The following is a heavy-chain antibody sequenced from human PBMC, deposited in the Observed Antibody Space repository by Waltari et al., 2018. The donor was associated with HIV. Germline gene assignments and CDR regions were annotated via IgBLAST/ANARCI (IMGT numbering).Heavy chain of an antibody. Sequence: EVQLLESGGGLVQPGGSLRLSCAASGFTFSSYAMSWVRQAPGEGLEWVSAISGSGGSTYYADSVKGRFTISRDNSKNTLYLQMNSLRAEDTAVYYCAKDSLLDLGGYCSSTSCQDYWGQGTLVTVSS. D-gene: IGHD2-2*01. CDR3: AKDSLLDLGGYCSSTSCQDY. V-gene: IGHV3-23*01. CDR1: GFTFSSYA. CDR2: ISGSGGST. J-gene: IGHJ4*02.